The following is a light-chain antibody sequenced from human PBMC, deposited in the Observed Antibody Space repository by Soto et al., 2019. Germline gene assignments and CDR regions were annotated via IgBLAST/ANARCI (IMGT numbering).Light chain of an antibody. CDR1: SRDVGGYNY. J-gene: IGLJ1*01. CDR3: TSYTSSITYV. Sequence: QSVLTQPASVSGSPGQSITISCTGTSRDVGGYNYVSWYQQHPGKAPKLMIYEVSNRPSGVSNRFSGSKSGNTASLTISGLQAEDEADYYCTSYTSSITYVFGNGTKLTVL. CDR2: EVS. V-gene: IGLV2-14*01.